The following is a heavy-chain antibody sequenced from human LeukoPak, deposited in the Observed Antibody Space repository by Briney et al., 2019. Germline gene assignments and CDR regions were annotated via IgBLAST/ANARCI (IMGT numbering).Heavy chain of an antibody. V-gene: IGHV3-23*01. D-gene: IGHD5-12*01. J-gene: IGHJ6*02. Sequence: HTGGSLRLSCAASGFTFSSYAMSWVRQAPGKGLEWVSAISGSGGSTYYADSVKGRFTISRDNSKNTLYLQMNSLRAEDTAVYYCARNPPHSGYDWDYYYGMDVWGQGTTVTVSS. CDR2: ISGSGGST. CDR3: ARNPPHSGYDWDYYYGMDV. CDR1: GFTFSSYA.